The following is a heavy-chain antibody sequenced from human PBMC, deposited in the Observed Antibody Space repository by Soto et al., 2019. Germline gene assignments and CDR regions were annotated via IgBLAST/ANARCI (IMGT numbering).Heavy chain of an antibody. D-gene: IGHD6-19*01. CDR1: GFTFSDHY. J-gene: IGHJ4*02. CDR2: TRTKANSYTT. CDR3: ARLKSSGWSDY. Sequence: EVQLVESGGGLVQPGGSLRLSCAASGFTFSDHYMDWVRQAPGKGLEWVGRTRTKANSYTTEYAASVKGRFTISRDDSKNSLYLQMNSLKTEDTAVYYCARLKSSGWSDYWGQGTLVTVSS. V-gene: IGHV3-72*01.